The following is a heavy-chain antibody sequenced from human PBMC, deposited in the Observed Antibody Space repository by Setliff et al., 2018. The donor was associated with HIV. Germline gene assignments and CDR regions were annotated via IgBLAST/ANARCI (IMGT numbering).Heavy chain of an antibody. CDR1: GGSFSGYY. J-gene: IGHJ5*01. D-gene: IGHD3-22*01. CDR3: AMLDTSDYFRNNWFDS. CDR2: IYIYNSGST. V-gene: IGHV4-59*01. Sequence: SETLSLTCSVSGGSFSGYYWSWIRQPPGKGLEWIGYIYIYNSGSTNYNPSLTSRVTISADTSRNQFSLKLTSVTAADTAIYYCAMLDTSDYFRNNWFDSWGQGTQVTVSS.